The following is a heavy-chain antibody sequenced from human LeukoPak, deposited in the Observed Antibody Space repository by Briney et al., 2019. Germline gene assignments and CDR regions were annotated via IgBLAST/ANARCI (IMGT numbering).Heavy chain of an antibody. CDR1: GGTFSSYA. V-gene: IGHV1-2*02. Sequence: ASVKVSCKASGGTFSSYAISWVRQAPGQGLEWMGWINPNSGGTNYAQKFQGRVTMTRDTSISTAYMELSRLRSDDTAVYYCARHRIVGQWLANYYYGMDVWGQGTTVTVSS. CDR2: INPNSGGT. D-gene: IGHD6-19*01. CDR3: ARHRIVGQWLANYYYGMDV. J-gene: IGHJ6*02.